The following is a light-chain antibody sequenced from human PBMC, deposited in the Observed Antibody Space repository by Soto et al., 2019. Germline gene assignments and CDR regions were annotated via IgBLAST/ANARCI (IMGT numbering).Light chain of an antibody. CDR1: QSISSW. V-gene: IGKV1-5*03. J-gene: IGKJ1*01. CDR2: KAS. CDR3: QQYNNWPRT. Sequence: DMPMTQSPSTLSASVGDIVTITCRASQSISSWLAWYQQKPGKAPKLLIYKASSLESGVPSRFSGSGSGTEFTLTISSLQSEDFAVYYCQQYNNWPRTFGQGTKVDIK.